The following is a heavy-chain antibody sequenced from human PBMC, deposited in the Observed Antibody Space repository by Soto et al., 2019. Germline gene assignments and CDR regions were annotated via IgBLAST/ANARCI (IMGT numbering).Heavy chain of an antibody. CDR3: ARGRPTYGDYPHYGMDV. CDR2: IYYSGST. V-gene: IGHV4-30-4*01. J-gene: IGHJ6*02. D-gene: IGHD4-17*01. CDR1: GGSISSGNYY. Sequence: QVQLQESGPGLVKPSQTLSLTCTVSGGSISSGNYYWSWIRPPPGKGLEWIGYIYYSGSTYYNPSLKSRVTIAVDTSKNQFSLKRSSVTAADTAVYYCARGRPTYGDYPHYGMDVWGQGTTVTVSS.